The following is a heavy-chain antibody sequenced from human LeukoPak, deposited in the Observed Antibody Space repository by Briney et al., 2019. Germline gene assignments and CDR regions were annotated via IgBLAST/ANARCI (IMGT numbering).Heavy chain of an antibody. D-gene: IGHD1-26*01. CDR3: AKEKEWELPAWFDP. Sequence: GRSLRLSCAASGFTFDDYAMHWVRQAPGKGRAWVSGISWNSGSIGYADSVKGRFTISRDNAKNSLYLQMNSLRAEDTALYYCAKEKEWELPAWFDPWGQGTLVTVSS. V-gene: IGHV3-9*01. J-gene: IGHJ5*02. CDR1: GFTFDDYA. CDR2: ISWNSGSI.